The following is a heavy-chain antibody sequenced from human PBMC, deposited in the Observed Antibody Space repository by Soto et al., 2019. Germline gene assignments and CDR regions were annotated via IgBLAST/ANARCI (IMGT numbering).Heavy chain of an antibody. CDR1: GGSISSYY. V-gene: IGHV4-59*08. CDR3: ARLQAAAGDNDLTFDY. Sequence: SETLSLTCTVSGGSISSYYWSWIRQPPGKGLEWIGYIYYSGSTYYNPSLRSRVTISVDTSKNHFSLKLNSVTAADTAVYYCARLQAAAGDNDLTFDYWGQGTLVTVSS. D-gene: IGHD6-13*01. J-gene: IGHJ4*02. CDR2: IYYSGST.